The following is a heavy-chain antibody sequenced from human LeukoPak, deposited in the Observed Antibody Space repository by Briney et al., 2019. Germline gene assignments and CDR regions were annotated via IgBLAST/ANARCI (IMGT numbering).Heavy chain of an antibody. J-gene: IGHJ3*02. D-gene: IGHD3-22*01. CDR1: GFTFSSYE. CDR2: ISSSGSTI. V-gene: IGHV3-48*03. Sequence: GGSLRLSCAASGFTFSSYEMNWVRQAPGKGLEWVSYISSSGSTIYYADSVKGRFTISRDNAKNSLYLQMNSLRAEDTAVYYCARDPPYYDSSHDAFDIWGQGTMVTVSS. CDR3: ARDPPYYDSSHDAFDI.